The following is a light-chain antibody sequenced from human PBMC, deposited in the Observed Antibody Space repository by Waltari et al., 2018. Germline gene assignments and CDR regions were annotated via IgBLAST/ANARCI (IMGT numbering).Light chain of an antibody. J-gene: IGKJ5*01. Sequence: EIVMTQSPDSLAVSLGERAAINCKSSRSVLYNSNNKNYLAWYQQKPRQPPKLLINWASSRESGVPDRFSGRGSGTDFTLTISSLQAEDVAVYYCQQYYSSPISFGQGTRLDIK. V-gene: IGKV4-1*01. CDR1: RSVLYNSNNKNY. CDR3: QQYYSSPIS. CDR2: WAS.